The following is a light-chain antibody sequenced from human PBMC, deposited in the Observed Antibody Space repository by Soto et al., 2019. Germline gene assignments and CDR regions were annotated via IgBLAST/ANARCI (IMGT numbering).Light chain of an antibody. CDR3: LQYNDWPRT. J-gene: IGKJ1*01. CDR1: QSVNAN. Sequence: EILMTQSPATLSVSPGERATLSCRASQSVNANLAWYQQKSGRAPRLLIFGASTRATDIPGRFSGSGSGTEFTLTISSLQPEDFAVYYCLQYNDWPRTFGQGTKVDIX. V-gene: IGKV3-15*01. CDR2: GAS.